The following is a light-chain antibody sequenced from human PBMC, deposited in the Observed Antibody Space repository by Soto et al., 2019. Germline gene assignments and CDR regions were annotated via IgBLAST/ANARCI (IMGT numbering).Light chain of an antibody. V-gene: IGLV6-57*02. Sequence: LTQPRSVSGSPGQSVTVSCAGTSSDVGLYEYVSWFQQHPGKAPTTVIYEDNQRPSGVPDRFSGSIDSSSNSASLTISGLKTEDEADYYCQSYDSSNPVVFGGGTKLTVL. CDR3: QSYDSSNPVV. CDR1: SDVGLYEY. J-gene: IGLJ2*01. CDR2: EDN.